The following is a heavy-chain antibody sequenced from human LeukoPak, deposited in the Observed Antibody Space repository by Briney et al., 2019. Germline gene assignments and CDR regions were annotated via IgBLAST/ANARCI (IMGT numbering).Heavy chain of an antibody. CDR3: ARYAPDYYYYYGMDV. CDR1: GFTFSSYA. Sequence: PGGSLRLSCAAAGFTFSSYAMHWVRQAPGKGLEWVAVISYDGSNKYYADSVKGRFTISRDNSKSTLYLQMNSLRAEDTAVYYCARYAPDYYYYYGMDVWGQGTTVTVSS. J-gene: IGHJ6*02. CDR2: ISYDGSNK. V-gene: IGHV3-30-3*01.